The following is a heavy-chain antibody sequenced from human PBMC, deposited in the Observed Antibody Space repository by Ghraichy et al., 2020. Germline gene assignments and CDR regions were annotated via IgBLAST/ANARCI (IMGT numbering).Heavy chain of an antibody. D-gene: IGHD3-10*01. CDR3: ARGGSKTASVIYGLDV. V-gene: IGHV4-4*02. CDR2: IYLEGST. CDR1: SGSITSVNW. J-gene: IGHJ6*02. Sequence: SETLSLTCTVSSGSITSVNWWSWLRQPPGKGLEWLGEIYLEGSTNYNPSLKSRVSISIDKSKNQFSLKMTSVTAADTAVYYCARGGSKTASVIYGLDVWGQGTTVTVSS.